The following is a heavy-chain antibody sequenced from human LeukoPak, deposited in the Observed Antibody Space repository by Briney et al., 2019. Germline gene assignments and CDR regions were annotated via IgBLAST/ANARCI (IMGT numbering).Heavy chain of an antibody. CDR3: AKGSSSWYDY. D-gene: IGHD6-13*01. CDR1: GFTFTMFG. Sequence: GGSLRLSCAASGFTFTMFGMNWVRQAPGKGPEWVSGIGGSGTSTYYADSVKGRFTISRDNSKNTLYLQMNSLRAEDTAIYYCAKGSSSWYDYWGQGTLVTVSS. J-gene: IGHJ4*02. CDR2: IGGSGTST. V-gene: IGHV3-23*01.